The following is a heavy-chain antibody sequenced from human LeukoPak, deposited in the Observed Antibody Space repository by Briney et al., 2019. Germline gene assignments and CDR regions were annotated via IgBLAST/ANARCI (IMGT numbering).Heavy chain of an antibody. V-gene: IGHV4-30-2*01. J-gene: IGHJ3*02. Sequence: SETLSLTCTVSGGSISSGGYYWSWIRQPPGKGLEWIGYIYHSGSTYYNPSLKSRVTISVDTSKNQFSLKLSSVTAADTAVYYCASYSTNWYAFDIWGQGTMVTVSS. CDR3: ASYSTNWYAFDI. CDR1: GGSISSGGYY. D-gene: IGHD1-1*01. CDR2: IYHSGST.